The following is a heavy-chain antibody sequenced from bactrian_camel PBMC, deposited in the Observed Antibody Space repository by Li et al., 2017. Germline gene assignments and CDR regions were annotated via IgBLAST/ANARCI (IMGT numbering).Heavy chain of an antibody. J-gene: IGHJ4*01. CDR2: IESDGTI. V-gene: IGHV3S60*01. Sequence: HVQLVESGGDLVQAGGSLTLSCEQSGYTPHKYCMAWFRQAPGKDREGVACIESDGTISYAHFAKGRFAISRDNAKNTLYLQLNSLKPEDTAIYYCTKDRSYGTRNWVQSTRGQGTQVTVS. CDR3: TKDRSYGTRNWVQST. D-gene: IGHD3*01. CDR1: GYTPHKYC.